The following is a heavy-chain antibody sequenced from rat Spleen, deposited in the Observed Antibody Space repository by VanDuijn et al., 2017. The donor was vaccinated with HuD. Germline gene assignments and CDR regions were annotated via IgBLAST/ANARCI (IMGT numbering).Heavy chain of an antibody. Sequence: EVQLVESGGGLVQPGRSLDLSCAASGFTFSNYGMAWVRQAPAKGLEWVASISYDGSSTYYRDSVKGRFTISRDNAKGTLYLQMGSLRSEDTATYDCARRYYGYGDYWGQGVMVTVSS. CDR2: ISYDGSST. CDR3: ARRYYGYGDY. V-gene: IGHV5-29*01. J-gene: IGHJ2*01. D-gene: IGHD1-6*01. CDR1: GFTFSNYG.